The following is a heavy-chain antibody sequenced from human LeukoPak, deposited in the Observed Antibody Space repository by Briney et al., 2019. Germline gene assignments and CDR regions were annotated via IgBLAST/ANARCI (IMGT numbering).Heavy chain of an antibody. J-gene: IGHJ3*01. CDR2: INHSGST. Sequence: SETLSLTCAVYGGSFSGYYWSWIRQPPGKGLEWIGEINHSGSTNYNPSLKSRVTISVDTSKNQFSLKLSSVTAADTAVYYCARDSTSSWETAFDVWGQGTMVTVSS. D-gene: IGHD1-26*01. CDR3: ARDSTSSWETAFDV. V-gene: IGHV4-34*01. CDR1: GGSFSGYY.